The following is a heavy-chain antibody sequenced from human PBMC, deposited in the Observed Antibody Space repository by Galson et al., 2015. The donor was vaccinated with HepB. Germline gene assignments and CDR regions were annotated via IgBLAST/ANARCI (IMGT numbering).Heavy chain of an antibody. CDR2: IYSGGST. Sequence: LRLSCAASGFTVSSNYMSWVRQAPGKGLEWVSVIYSGGSTYYADSVKGRFTISRDNSKNTLYLQMNSLRAEDTAVYYCARDLSRDSNYGFGGMDVWGQGTTVTVSS. CDR1: GFTVSSNY. D-gene: IGHD4-11*01. V-gene: IGHV3-53*01. CDR3: ARDLSRDSNYGFGGMDV. J-gene: IGHJ6*02.